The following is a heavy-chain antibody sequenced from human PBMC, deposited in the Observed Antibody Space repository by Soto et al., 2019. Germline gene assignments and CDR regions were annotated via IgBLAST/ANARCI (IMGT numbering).Heavy chain of an antibody. CDR1: GASIIGHY. Sequence: SETLSLTCTVSGASIIGHYWSWIRQPPGKGLEWIGYVYNYGSTTYSPSLKSRVTISAXXXXXXIXLXLTXXTAADTAIYYCARLTSRHLVDYWGQGTLVTVSS. J-gene: IGHJ4*02. CDR2: VYNYGST. V-gene: IGHV4-59*11. CDR3: ARLTSRHLVDY. D-gene: IGHD3-16*01.